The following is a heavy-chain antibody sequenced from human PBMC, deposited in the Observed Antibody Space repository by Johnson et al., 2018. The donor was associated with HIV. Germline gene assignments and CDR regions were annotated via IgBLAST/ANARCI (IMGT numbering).Heavy chain of an antibody. CDR3: ARATMSYKVWLQLSAAFDI. CDR1: GFTVSNKY. Sequence: VQLVESGGGSIQPGGSLRLSCAAYGFTVSNKYMGWVRQAPGKWLEWVANIKQDGSEKYYVDSVKGRFTISRDNAKNSLYLQMNSLRAEDTAVYYCARATMSYKVWLQLSAAFDIWGQGTMVTVSS. CDR2: IKQDGSEK. D-gene: IGHD5-24*01. J-gene: IGHJ3*02. V-gene: IGHV3-7*01.